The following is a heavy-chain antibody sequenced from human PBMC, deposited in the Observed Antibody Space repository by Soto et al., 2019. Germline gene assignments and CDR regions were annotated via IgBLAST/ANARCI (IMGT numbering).Heavy chain of an antibody. Sequence: QVQLVQSGAEVKKPGSSVKVSCKASGGTFSSYSINWVRQAPGQGLEWMGEIIPIFGTANYAQKFQGRVTITAEDATSTAYMELSSLRSEDTAVYCCARDGGRHSGGIDYWGQGTLVTVSS. CDR3: ARDGGRHSGGIDY. CDR2: IIPIFGTA. V-gene: IGHV1-69*01. CDR1: GGTFSSYS. J-gene: IGHJ4*02. D-gene: IGHD1-26*01.